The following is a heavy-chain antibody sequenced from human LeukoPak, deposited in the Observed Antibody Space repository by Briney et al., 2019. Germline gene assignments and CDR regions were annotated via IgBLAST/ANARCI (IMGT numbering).Heavy chain of an antibody. CDR3: ARDPRVGATTSLSY. CDR2: IYHSGST. Sequence: SETLSLTCTVSGYSISSGYYWGWIRQPPGKGLEWIGSIYHSGSTYYNPSLKSRVTISVDTSKNQFSLKLSSVTAADTAVYYCARDPRVGATTSLSYWGQGTLVTVSS. J-gene: IGHJ4*02. V-gene: IGHV4-38-2*02. D-gene: IGHD1-26*01. CDR1: GYSISSGYY.